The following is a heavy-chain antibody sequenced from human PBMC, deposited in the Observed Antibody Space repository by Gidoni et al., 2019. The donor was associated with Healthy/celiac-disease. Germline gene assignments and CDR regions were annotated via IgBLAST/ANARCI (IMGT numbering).Heavy chain of an antibody. Sequence: EVQLVESGGGLVQPGGSLRLSCAASGFTFSRYAMSWVRQAPGKGLEWVSAISGSGGSTYYADSVKGRFTISRDNSKNTLYLQMNSLRAEDTAVYYCAKDRWGNSVGYWYFDLWGRGTLVTVSS. J-gene: IGHJ2*01. CDR2: ISGSGGST. D-gene: IGHD2-8*02. CDR1: GFTFSRYA. CDR3: AKDRWGNSVGYWYFDL. V-gene: IGHV3-23*04.